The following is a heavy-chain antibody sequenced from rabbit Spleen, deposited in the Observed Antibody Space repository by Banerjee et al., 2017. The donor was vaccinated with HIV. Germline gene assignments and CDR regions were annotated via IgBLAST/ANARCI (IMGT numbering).Heavy chain of an antibody. CDR3: ARDLVAVIGWNFNL. CDR2: IDAGSSGFT. J-gene: IGHJ4*01. Sequence: QSLEESGGDLVQPGASLTLTCIASGVSFSDDSYMCWVRQAPGKGLEWIACIDAGSSGFTYFASWAKGRFIMSRTSSTKVTLQMTSLTAADTATYFCARDLVAVIGWNFNLWGQGTLVTVS. V-gene: IGHV1S40*01. CDR1: GVSFSDDSY. D-gene: IGHD1-1*01.